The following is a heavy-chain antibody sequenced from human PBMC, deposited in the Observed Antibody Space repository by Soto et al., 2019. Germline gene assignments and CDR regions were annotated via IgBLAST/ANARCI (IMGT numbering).Heavy chain of an antibody. D-gene: IGHD3-22*01. CDR3: ARGTSFDFDDNAYYAH. V-gene: IGHV3-7*03. Sequence: GGSLRLSCAASGFTFSNYWMSWVRQAPGKGLEWVASIKQDGSEKYYVDSVKGRFTISRDNTKNSLCLQMNSLRAEDTAMYYCARGTSFDFDDNAYYAHWGQGTLVTVSS. CDR2: IKQDGSEK. J-gene: IGHJ4*02. CDR1: GFTFSNYW.